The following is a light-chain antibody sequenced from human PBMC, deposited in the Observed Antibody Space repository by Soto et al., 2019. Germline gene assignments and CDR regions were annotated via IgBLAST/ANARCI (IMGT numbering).Light chain of an antibody. J-gene: IGKJ1*01. Sequence: EIVLTQSPGSLSLSLGERATLSCRASQSVDSAFFAWYQQKPGQPPRLLMYGASRRATGIPYRFSGSGSGTDSTLTISRLEPEDFAVYYCQQYASSLTFGQGTKVEI. CDR1: QSVDSAF. CDR3: QQYASSLT. V-gene: IGKV3-20*01. CDR2: GAS.